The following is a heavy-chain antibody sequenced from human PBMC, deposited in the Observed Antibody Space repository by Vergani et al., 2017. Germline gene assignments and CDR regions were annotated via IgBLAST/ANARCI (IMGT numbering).Heavy chain of an antibody. J-gene: IGHJ4*02. V-gene: IGHV1-8*02. Sequence: QVQLVQSGSELKKPGASVKVSCKASGYTFTSYDINWVRQATGQGLEWMGWMNPNSGNTGYAQKFQGRVTMTRNTSISTAYMELSSLRSEDTAVYYCASCMVRGVIAGCAGDYWGQGTLVTVSS. D-gene: IGHD3-10*01. CDR1: GYTFTSYD. CDR2: MNPNSGNT. CDR3: ASCMVRGVIAGCAGDY.